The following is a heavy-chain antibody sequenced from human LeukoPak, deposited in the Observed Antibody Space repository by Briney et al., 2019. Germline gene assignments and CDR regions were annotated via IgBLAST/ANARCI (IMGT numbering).Heavy chain of an antibody. J-gene: IGHJ6*03. Sequence: GGSLRLSCAASGFTFSSYWMHWVRQAPGKGLVWVSRINSDGSSTSYADSVKGRFTISRDNAKNSLYLQMNSLRAEDTAVYYCARDQYELDYYMDVWGKGTTVTISS. D-gene: IGHD3-10*01. CDR2: INSDGSST. CDR1: GFTFSSYW. CDR3: ARDQYELDYYMDV. V-gene: IGHV3-74*01.